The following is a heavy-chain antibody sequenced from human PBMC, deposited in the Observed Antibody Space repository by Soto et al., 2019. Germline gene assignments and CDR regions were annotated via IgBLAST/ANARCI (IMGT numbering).Heavy chain of an antibody. Sequence: PSETLSLTCTVSGGSISSYYWSWIRQPPGKGLEWIGYIYYSGSTNYNPSLKSRVTISVDTSKNQFSLKLSSVTAADTAVYYCARLNDSSGWYVDYWGQGTLVTVSS. CDR2: IYYSGST. CDR3: ARLNDSSGWYVDY. V-gene: IGHV4-59*08. CDR1: GGSISSYY. D-gene: IGHD6-19*01. J-gene: IGHJ4*02.